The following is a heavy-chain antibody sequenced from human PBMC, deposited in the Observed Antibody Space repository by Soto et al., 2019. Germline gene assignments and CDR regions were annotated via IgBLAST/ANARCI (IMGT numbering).Heavy chain of an antibody. D-gene: IGHD2-21*02. J-gene: IGHJ3*02. CDR3: AKWGDPSAFDI. CDR2: ISWNSGTI. V-gene: IGHV3-9*01. Sequence: EVQLVESGGGLVQPGRSLRLSCAASGFTFDDYAMHWVRQAPGKGLEWVSGISWNSGTIGYEDSVKGRFTISRDNAKFSLDLQMSSLGPEDAALYYCAKWGDPSAFDIWGQGTMVTVSS. CDR1: GFTFDDYA.